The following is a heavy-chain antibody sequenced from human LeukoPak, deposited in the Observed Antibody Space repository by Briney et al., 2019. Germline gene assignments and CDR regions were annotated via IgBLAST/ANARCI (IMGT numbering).Heavy chain of an antibody. D-gene: IGHD3-22*01. CDR1: GFTFSSYW. CDR3: AIITMIVVAPDY. J-gene: IGHJ4*02. Sequence: GGSLRLSCAASGFTFSSYWMHWVRQAPGKGLEWVSSISSSSSYIYYADSVKGRFTISRDNAKNSLYLQMNSLRAEDTAVYYCAIITMIVVAPDYWGQGTLVTVSS. CDR2: ISSSSSYI. V-gene: IGHV3-21*01.